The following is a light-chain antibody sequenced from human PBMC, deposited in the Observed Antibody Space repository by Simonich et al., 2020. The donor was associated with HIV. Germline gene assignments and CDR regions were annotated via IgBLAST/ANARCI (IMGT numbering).Light chain of an antibody. J-gene: IGKJ4*01. CDR2: WAS. Sequence: DIVMTQSPDSLAVSQGERANIHCKSSQSVLYSSNNKNHLAWYQQKPGQPPKLLIYWASTRESGVPDRFGGSGSGTDFTLTISSLQAEDVAVYYCQQYYSTPLTFGGGTKVEIK. CDR1: QSVLYSSNNKNH. V-gene: IGKV4-1*01. CDR3: QQYYSTPLT.